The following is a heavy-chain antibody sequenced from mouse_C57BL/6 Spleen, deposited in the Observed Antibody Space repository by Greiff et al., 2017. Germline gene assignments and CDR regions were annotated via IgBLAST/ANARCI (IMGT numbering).Heavy chain of an antibody. D-gene: IGHD2-2*01. CDR3: ERGEGYDGGYWYFDV. V-gene: IGHV5-4*01. Sequence: VQLKESGGGLVKPGGSLKLSCAASGFTFSSYAMSWVRQTPEKRLEWVATISDGGSYTYYPDNVKGRFPISRDNAKNNLYLQMSHLKSEDTAMYYCERGEGYDGGYWYFDVWGTGTTVTVSS. CDR1: GFTFSSYA. CDR2: ISDGGSYT. J-gene: IGHJ1*03.